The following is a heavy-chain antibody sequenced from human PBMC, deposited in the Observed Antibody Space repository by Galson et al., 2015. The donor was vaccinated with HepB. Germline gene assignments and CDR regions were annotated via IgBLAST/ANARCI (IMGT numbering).Heavy chain of an antibody. CDR1: GFTFSSYG. V-gene: IGHV3-30*18. Sequence: SLRLSCAASGFTFSSYGMHWVRQAPGKGLEWVAVISYDGSNKYYADSVKGRFTISRDNSKNTLYLQMNSLRAEDTAEYHCAKGSVFWSGYRPEDWFDPWGQGTLVTVSS. CDR2: ISYDGSNK. J-gene: IGHJ5*02. D-gene: IGHD3-3*01. CDR3: AKGSVFWSGYRPEDWFDP.